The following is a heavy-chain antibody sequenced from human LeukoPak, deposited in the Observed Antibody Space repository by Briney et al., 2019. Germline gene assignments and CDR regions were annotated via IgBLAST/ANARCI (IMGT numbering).Heavy chain of an antibody. CDR3: ARDYGGSSPFDY. CDR1: RFSFSSYG. D-gene: IGHD4-23*01. V-gene: IGHV3-30*12. CDR2: IYPDGSNK. J-gene: IGHJ4*02. Sequence: GGSLRLSCAASRFSFSSYGMHWVRQAPGKGPEWVASIYPDGSNKEYADSVKGRFTISRDNANNSLYLQMNSLRAEDTAVYYCARDYGGSSPFDYWGQGTLITVSS.